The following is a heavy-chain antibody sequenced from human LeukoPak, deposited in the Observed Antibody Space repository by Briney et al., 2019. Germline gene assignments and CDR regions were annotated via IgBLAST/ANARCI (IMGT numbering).Heavy chain of an antibody. CDR3: ARAKGYLGLWFGETVLGASWFDP. V-gene: IGHV1-18*01. CDR1: GYTFTSYG. D-gene: IGHD3-10*01. J-gene: IGHJ5*02. CDR2: ISAYNGNT. Sequence: GASVKVSCKASGYTFTSYGISWVRQAPGQGLEWMGWISAYNGNTNYAQKLQGRVTMTTDTSTSTAYMELRSLRSDDTAVYYCARAKGYLGLWFGETVLGASWFDPWGQGTLVTVSS.